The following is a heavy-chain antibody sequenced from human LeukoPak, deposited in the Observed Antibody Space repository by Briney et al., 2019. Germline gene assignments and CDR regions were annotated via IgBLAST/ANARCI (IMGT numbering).Heavy chain of an antibody. V-gene: IGHV3-23*01. Sequence: GGSLRLSCAASGFTFSSYAMSWVRQAPGKGLEWVSAISGSGGSTYYADSVKGRFTISRDNAKNSLYLQMNSLRAEDTALYYCARELGSYEGGYYGMDVWGQGTTVTVSS. J-gene: IGHJ6*02. D-gene: IGHD1-26*01. CDR1: GFTFSSYA. CDR3: ARELGSYEGGYYGMDV. CDR2: ISGSGGST.